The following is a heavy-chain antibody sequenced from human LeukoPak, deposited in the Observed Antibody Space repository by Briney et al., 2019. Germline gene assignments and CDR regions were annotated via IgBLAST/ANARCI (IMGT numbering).Heavy chain of an antibody. V-gene: IGHV3-9*01. CDR3: AKEGGYLLGHYYFDY. Sequence: GRSLRLSCAASGFTFDDYAMHWVRQAPGKGLEWVSGISWNSGSIGYADSVKGRFTISRDNAKNSLYLQMNSLRAEDTALYYCAKEGGYLLGHYYFDYWGQGTLVTVSS. CDR1: GFTFDDYA. D-gene: IGHD3-22*01. CDR2: ISWNSGSI. J-gene: IGHJ4*02.